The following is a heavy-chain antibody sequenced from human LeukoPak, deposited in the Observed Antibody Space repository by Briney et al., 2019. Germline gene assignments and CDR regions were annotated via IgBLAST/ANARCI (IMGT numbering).Heavy chain of an antibody. CDR1: GFTFSSYG. CDR3: ARVSRGSSWPTYYYYYMDV. V-gene: IGHV4-34*01. Sequence: PGGSLRLSCAASGFTFSSYGMHWVRQAPGKGLEWIGEINHSGSTNYNPSLKSRVTISVDTSKNQFSLKLSSVTAADTAVYYCARVSRGSSWPTYYYYYMDVWGKGTTVTVSS. D-gene: IGHD6-13*01. CDR2: INHSGST. J-gene: IGHJ6*03.